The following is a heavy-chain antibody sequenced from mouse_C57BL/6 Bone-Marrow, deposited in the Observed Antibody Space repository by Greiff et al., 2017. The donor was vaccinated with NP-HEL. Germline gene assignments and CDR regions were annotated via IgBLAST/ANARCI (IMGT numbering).Heavy chain of an antibody. CDR3: ARRGYPYWYFDV. J-gene: IGHJ1*03. Sequence: QVQLQQPGAELVKPGASVKMSCKASGYTFTSYWITWVKQRPGQGLEWIGDIYPGSGSTNYNEKFKGKATLTVDTSSSTAYMQLSSLTSEDSAVYYCARRGYPYWYFDVWGTGTTVTVSS. D-gene: IGHD2-2*01. CDR2: IYPGSGST. CDR1: GYTFTSYW. V-gene: IGHV1-55*01.